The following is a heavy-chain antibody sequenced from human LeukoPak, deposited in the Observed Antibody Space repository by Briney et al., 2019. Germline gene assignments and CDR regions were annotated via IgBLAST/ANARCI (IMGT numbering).Heavy chain of an antibody. Sequence: SETLSLTCAVYGGSFSGYYWSWIRQPPGKGLEWIGEINHSGSTNYNPSLKSRVTISVDTSKNQFSLKLSSVTAADTAVYYCAKEAYYYDSSGYRDYWGQGTLVTVSS. CDR1: GGSFSGYY. D-gene: IGHD3-22*01. V-gene: IGHV4-34*01. J-gene: IGHJ4*02. CDR2: INHSGST. CDR3: AKEAYYYDSSGYRDY.